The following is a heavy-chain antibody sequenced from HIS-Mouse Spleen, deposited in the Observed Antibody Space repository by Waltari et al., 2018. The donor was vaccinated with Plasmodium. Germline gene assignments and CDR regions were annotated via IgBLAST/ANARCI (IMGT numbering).Heavy chain of an antibody. J-gene: IGHJ4*02. CDR1: GFTFSSYA. V-gene: IGHV3-23*01. Sequence: EVQLLESGGGLVQPGGSLRLSCAASGFTFSSYAMSWVRQAPGKGLEWVSDISGSGGSTYYADSVKGRFTISRDNSKNTLYLQMNSLRAEDTAVYYCAKTIKYYDILTGYPFDYWGQGTLVTVSS. D-gene: IGHD3-9*01. CDR2: ISGSGGST. CDR3: AKTIKYYDILTGYPFDY.